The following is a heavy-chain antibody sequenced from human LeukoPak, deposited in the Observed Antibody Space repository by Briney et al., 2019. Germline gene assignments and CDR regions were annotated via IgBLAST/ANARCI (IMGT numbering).Heavy chain of an antibody. J-gene: IGHJ5*02. D-gene: IGHD2-2*01. V-gene: IGHV1-3*01. CDR2: TNAGNGNT. Sequence: ASVKVSCKASGYTFTSYAMHWVRQAPGQRLEWMGWTNAGNGNTKYSQKFQGRVTITRDTSASTAYMELSSLRSEDTAVYYCARSSAPRYCSSTSCYPPSWFDPWGQGTLVTVSS. CDR1: GYTFTSYA. CDR3: ARSSAPRYCSSTSCYPPSWFDP.